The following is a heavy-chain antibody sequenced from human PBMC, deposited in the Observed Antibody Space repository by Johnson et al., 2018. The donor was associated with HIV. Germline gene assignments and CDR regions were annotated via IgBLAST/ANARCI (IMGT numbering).Heavy chain of an antibody. CDR3: AKDRGLSAFDI. Sequence: QVQLVESGGGVVQPGRSLRLSCAASGFTFSSYGMHWVRQAPGTGLEWVAVISYEGSNKYYADSVKGRFTISRDNSKNTLYLQMNSLRAEDTAVYYCAKDRGLSAFDIWGQGTMVTVSS. J-gene: IGHJ3*02. CDR2: ISYEGSNK. V-gene: IGHV3-30*18. D-gene: IGHD3-10*01. CDR1: GFTFSSYG.